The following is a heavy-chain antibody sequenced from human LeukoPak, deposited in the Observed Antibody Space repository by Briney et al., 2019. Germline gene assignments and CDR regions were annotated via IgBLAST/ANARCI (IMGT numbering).Heavy chain of an antibody. Sequence: PSETLSLTCTVSDGSISSSSYYWGWIRQPPGKGLEWIGNIYYSGSTYYNPSLKSRVTISVDTSKNQFSLKLSSVTAADTAVYYCARRIAVAVSDAFDIWGQGTMVTVSS. D-gene: IGHD6-19*01. V-gene: IGHV4-39*07. CDR3: ARRIAVAVSDAFDI. CDR2: IYYSGST. J-gene: IGHJ3*02. CDR1: DGSISSSSYY.